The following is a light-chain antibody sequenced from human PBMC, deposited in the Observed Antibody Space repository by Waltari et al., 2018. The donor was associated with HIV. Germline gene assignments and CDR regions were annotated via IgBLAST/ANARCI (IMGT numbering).Light chain of an antibody. CDR3: PRYNNWPPIT. V-gene: IGKV3-15*01. CDR2: GAS. Sequence: RASHSSSRKVAWDHQQPGQAPRHLIYGASTRATGIPARFSCSGSGTAFTLTTSSLQSEDFALYYCPRYNNWPPITLGQGTRLESK. J-gene: IGKJ5*01. CDR1: HSSSRK.